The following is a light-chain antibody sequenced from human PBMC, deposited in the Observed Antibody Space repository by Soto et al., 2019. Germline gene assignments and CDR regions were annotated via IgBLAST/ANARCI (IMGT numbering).Light chain of an antibody. CDR1: QSVSSN. CDR2: GAS. Sequence: EIVMTQSPATLSVSPGERATLSCRASQSVSSNLAWYQQKPGQTPRLLIYGASTRAIGIPARFSGSGSGTEFTRPISSQQSEDFAVYYCQQYNKWLWTFGQGPNVEI. CDR3: QQYNKWLWT. J-gene: IGKJ1*01. V-gene: IGKV3-15*01.